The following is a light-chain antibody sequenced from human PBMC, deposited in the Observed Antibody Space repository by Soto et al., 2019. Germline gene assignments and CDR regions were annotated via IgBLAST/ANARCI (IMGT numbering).Light chain of an antibody. V-gene: IGKV1-5*03. CDR1: QSIDSW. CDR3: QQYRSYSRS. CDR2: KAS. Sequence: DIQMTQSPSTLTASVGDRVTITCRASQSIDSWLAWYQQKPGKAPKLLVYKASILESGVPSRFSGSGSGTEFTLTVSSLQPDDFATYYCQQYRSYSRSFGGGTQVDIK. J-gene: IGKJ4*01.